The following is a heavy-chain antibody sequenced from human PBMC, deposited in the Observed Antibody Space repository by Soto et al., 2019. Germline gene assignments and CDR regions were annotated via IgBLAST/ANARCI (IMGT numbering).Heavy chain of an antibody. Sequence: EVQLLESGGGLVQPGGSLRLSCAASGFTFSRHAMSWVRQAPGKGLEWVSTLSAFDHTYYADSVTGRFIISRDISKNTLSLQMNSLRVDNTAVYYCAKDPRAYSTNMGYYFDYWGQASLVTVSS. V-gene: IGHV3-23*01. CDR1: GFTFSRHA. D-gene: IGHD6-13*01. J-gene: IGHJ4*02. CDR3: AKDPRAYSTNMGYYFDY. CDR2: LSAFDHT.